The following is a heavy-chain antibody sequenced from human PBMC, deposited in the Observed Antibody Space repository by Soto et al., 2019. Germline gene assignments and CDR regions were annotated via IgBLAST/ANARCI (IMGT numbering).Heavy chain of an antibody. V-gene: IGHV5-51*01. J-gene: IGHJ5*02. CDR3: ARXGYCSSSSCHLANWFDP. CDR2: IYPGDSDT. Sequence: RGESLKISCKGSGYSFTIYWIGWVRQMPGKGLEWMGIIYPGDSDTRYSPSFQGQVTISADKSVSTAYLQWSSLKASDTAMYYCARXGYCSSSSCHLANWFDPWGQGTLVTVSS. D-gene: IGHD2-2*01. CDR1: GYSFTIYW.